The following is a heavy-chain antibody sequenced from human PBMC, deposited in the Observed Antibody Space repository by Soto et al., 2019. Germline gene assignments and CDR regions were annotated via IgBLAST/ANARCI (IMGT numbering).Heavy chain of an antibody. Sequence: LSLTCAASGFTFSSYWMSWVRQAPGKGLEWVANIKQDGSEKYYVDSVKGRFTISRDNAKNSLYLQMNSLRAEDTAVYYCARSKYVDTAMVRAFDIWGQGTMVTVSS. D-gene: IGHD5-18*01. CDR2: IKQDGSEK. CDR3: ARSKYVDTAMVRAFDI. CDR1: GFTFSSYW. J-gene: IGHJ3*02. V-gene: IGHV3-7*01.